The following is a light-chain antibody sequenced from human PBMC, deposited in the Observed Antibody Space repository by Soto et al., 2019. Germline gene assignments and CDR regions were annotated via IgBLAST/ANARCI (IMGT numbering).Light chain of an antibody. CDR1: QSIYKW. V-gene: IGKV1-12*01. CDR2: AAS. Sequence: DSQMTQSPSSVSASIGDRVTISCRASQSIYKWLVWYQQKPGKAPKLLIYAASSLQSGVTSRFSGSGYGTDYTLTISSQQPEDFATYYCQQADSFPLSFGGGTKVEI. CDR3: QQADSFPLS. J-gene: IGKJ4*01.